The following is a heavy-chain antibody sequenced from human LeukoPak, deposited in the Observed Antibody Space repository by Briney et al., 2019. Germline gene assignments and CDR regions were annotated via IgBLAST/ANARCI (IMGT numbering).Heavy chain of an antibody. CDR2: INPNSGGT. J-gene: IGHJ4*02. V-gene: IGHV1-2*02. D-gene: IGHD3-9*01. Sequence: ASVKVSCKASGYTFTSYYMHWVRQAPGQGLEWMGWINPNSGGTNYAQKFQGRVTMTRDTSISTAYMELSRLRSDDTAVYYCAIVRYFDWLSFDYWGQGTLVTVSS. CDR1: GYTFTSYY. CDR3: AIVRYFDWLSFDY.